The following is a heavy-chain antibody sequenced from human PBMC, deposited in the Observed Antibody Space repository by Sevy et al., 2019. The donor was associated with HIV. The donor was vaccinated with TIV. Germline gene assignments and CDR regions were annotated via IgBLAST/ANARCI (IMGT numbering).Heavy chain of an antibody. J-gene: IGHJ6*04. CDR3: ARVGV. Sequence: GGSLRLSCAASGFTFRNYAMSWVRQAPGKGLEWLSYISSNSNNIYYADSVKGRFTISSDSAKNSLYLQMNSLRDEDTAVYYCARVGVWGKGTTVTVSS. CDR2: ISSNSNNI. V-gene: IGHV3-48*02. CDR1: GFTFRNYA.